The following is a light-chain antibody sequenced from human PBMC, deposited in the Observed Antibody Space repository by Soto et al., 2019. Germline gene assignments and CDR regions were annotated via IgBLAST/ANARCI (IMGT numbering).Light chain of an antibody. Sequence: QSALTQPRSVSGSPGQSVTISCTGTSSDVGGYNYVSWYQQHPGKAPKLMIYDVSKRPSGVPDRFSGSKSGNTASLTISGLQAEDEADYYCCSYAGSSAGFGGGTQLTVL. CDR2: DVS. J-gene: IGLJ7*01. V-gene: IGLV2-11*01. CDR1: SSDVGGYNY. CDR3: CSYAGSSAG.